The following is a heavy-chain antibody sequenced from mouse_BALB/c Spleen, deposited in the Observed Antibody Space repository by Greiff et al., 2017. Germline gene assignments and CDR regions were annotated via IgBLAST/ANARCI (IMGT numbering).Heavy chain of an antibody. CDR3: ARVNYYGSSYYAMDY. D-gene: IGHD1-1*01. CDR2: IWAGGST. CDR1: GFSLTSYG. V-gene: IGHV2-9*02. Sequence: VKLVESGPGLVAPSQSLSITCTVSGFSLTSYGVHWVRQPPGKGLEWLGVIWAGGSTNYNSALMSRLSISKDNSKSQVFLKMNSLQTDDTAMYYCARVNYYGSSYYAMDYWGQGTSVTVSS. J-gene: IGHJ4*01.